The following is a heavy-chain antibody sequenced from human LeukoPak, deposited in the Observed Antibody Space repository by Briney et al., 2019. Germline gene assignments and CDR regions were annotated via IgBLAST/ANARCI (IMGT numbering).Heavy chain of an antibody. D-gene: IGHD6-19*01. CDR2: IYYSGST. V-gene: IGHV4-59*01. CDR1: SGSISSYY. Sequence: SETLSLTCTVSSGSISSYYWSWIRQPPGKGLEWIGYIYYSGSTDYNPSLKRRGAISLDPSKNKFSLKLSSVTAADTAVYYCASSSIAVASASAYYYYYMDVWGKGTTVTVSS. CDR3: ASSSIAVASASAYYYYYMDV. J-gene: IGHJ6*03.